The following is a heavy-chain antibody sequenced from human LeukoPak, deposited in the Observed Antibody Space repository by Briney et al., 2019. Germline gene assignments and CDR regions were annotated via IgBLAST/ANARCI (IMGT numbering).Heavy chain of an antibody. J-gene: IGHJ4*02. CDR2: ISGSGNVT. CDR1: GFTFSSYG. V-gene: IGHV3-23*01. Sequence: GGSLRLSCAASGFTFSSYGMSWVRQAPGKGLEWVSLISGSGNVTYYADSVKGRFTISRDNSKNTLSLQMNSLRAEDTAVYYCAKNQFAGIDYWGLGTQVTVSS. D-gene: IGHD3-10*01. CDR3: AKNQFAGIDY.